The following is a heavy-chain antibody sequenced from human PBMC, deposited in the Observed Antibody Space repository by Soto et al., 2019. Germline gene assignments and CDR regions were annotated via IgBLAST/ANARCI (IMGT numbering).Heavy chain of an antibody. D-gene: IGHD3-3*01. CDR3: VRDFGDLHDFWSGSDY. V-gene: IGHV4-38-2*02. CDR1: GYSINSGYY. Sequence: TSETLSLTCAVSGYSINSGYYWGWILQSPGKGLEWIGSVFHGGTTYSTPSLKTRLTISVDTSKNQFSLDLNAVTAADTAVYYCVRDFGDLHDFWSGSDYWGQGIPVTVSS. CDR2: VFHGGTT. J-gene: IGHJ4*02.